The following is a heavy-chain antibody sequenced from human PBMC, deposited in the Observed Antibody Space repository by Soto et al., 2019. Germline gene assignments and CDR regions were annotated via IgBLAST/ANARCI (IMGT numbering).Heavy chain of an antibody. Sequence: GGSLRLSCAASGLSFSSYVMSWVRQAPGKGLEWVSVISVSGAGTEYADSVKGRFTISRDSSKNTLYLQMNSLTAEDTAVYYCVTHSWNYWGQGTLVTVSS. CDR2: ISVSGAGT. V-gene: IGHV3-23*01. CDR3: VTHSWNY. D-gene: IGHD1-1*01. J-gene: IGHJ4*02. CDR1: GLSFSSYV.